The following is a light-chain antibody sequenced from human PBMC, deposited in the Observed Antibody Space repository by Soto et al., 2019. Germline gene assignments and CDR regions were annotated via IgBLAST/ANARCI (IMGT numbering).Light chain of an antibody. CDR2: AAS. J-gene: IGKJ4*02. CDR3: QQLNSYPLT. CDR1: QGISSY. Sequence: DIQLTQSPSFLSASVGDRVTITCRASQGISSYLAWYQQKPGKAPKLLIHAASTGQSGVPSRFSGSGSGTEFTLTISSLQPEDFATYDCQQLNSYPLTFGGGTKVETK. V-gene: IGKV1-9*01.